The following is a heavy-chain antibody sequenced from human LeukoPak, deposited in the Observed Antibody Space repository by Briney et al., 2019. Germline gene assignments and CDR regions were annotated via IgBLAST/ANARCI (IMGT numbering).Heavy chain of an antibody. V-gene: IGHV3-23*01. CDR2: ISGSGGST. CDR1: GFTFSSYA. Sequence: GGSLRLSCAASGFTFSSYALSWVRQAPGRGLGWVSGISGSGGSTYYADSVKGHFTISRDNSKNTLYLQMNSLRAEDTAVYYCAKEGLWSSSGLPFDYWGQGTLVTISS. D-gene: IGHD6-19*01. J-gene: IGHJ4*02. CDR3: AKEGLWSSSGLPFDY.